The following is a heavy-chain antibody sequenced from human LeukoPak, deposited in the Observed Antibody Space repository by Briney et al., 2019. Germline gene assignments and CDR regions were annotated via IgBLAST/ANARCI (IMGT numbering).Heavy chain of an antibody. CDR3: AGRVTGYSSGYVY. CDR1: GFTFSTSG. J-gene: IGHJ4*02. V-gene: IGHV3-23*01. CDR2: ISGSAHKI. D-gene: IGHD5-18*01. Sequence: PGGSLRLSCKASGFTFSTSGMSWVRQAPEKGLDWVSVISGSAHKIRYADSVKGRFTISRDNSENIVYLQMNNLRAEDTAVYYCAGRVTGYSSGYVYWGQGTLVTVSS.